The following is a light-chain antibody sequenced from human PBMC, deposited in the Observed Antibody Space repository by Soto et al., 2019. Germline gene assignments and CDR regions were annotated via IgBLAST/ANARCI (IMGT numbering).Light chain of an antibody. V-gene: IGLV2-11*01. J-gene: IGLJ2*01. CDR1: SSDVGGYNY. CDR3: CSYAGSYVV. CDR2: DVS. Sequence: QSALTQPRSVSGSPGQSVTISCTGTSSDVGGYNYVSWYQQHPGKAPKLMIYDVSKRPSGVPDRFSGSKYGNTASLPISGLQAEDEADYYCCSYAGSYVVFGGGTKVTVL.